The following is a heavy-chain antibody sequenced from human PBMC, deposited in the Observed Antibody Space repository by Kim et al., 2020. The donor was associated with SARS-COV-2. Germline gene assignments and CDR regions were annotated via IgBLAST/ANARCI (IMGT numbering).Heavy chain of an antibody. CDR1: GFTFDYYA. J-gene: IGHJ4*01. Sequence: GGSLRLSCSGSGFTFDYYAMHWVRQAPGKALEWVAGISWNSGYIGYADSVRGRFTISRDTAKKSLSLQMNNLRPEDTAFYFCTKNTRGCTRTDCWPTHY. D-gene: IGHD2-2*01. V-gene: IGHV3-9*01. CDR3: TKNTRGCTRTDCWPTHY. CDR2: ISWNSGYI.